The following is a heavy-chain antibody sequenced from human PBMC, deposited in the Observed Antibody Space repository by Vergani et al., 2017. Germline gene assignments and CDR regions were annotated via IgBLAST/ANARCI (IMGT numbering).Heavy chain of an antibody. J-gene: IGHJ5*02. V-gene: IGHV4-30-4*08. CDR3: AREDYYDSQGWFDP. D-gene: IGHD3-22*01. Sequence: QVQLQESGPGLVKPSQTLSLTCTVSGGSISSGDYYWSWIRQPPGKGLGWVGYIHYSGSTYSHPSLKSRVTISIDTAKNQFSLKLSSVTAADTAVYYCAREDYYDSQGWFDPWGQGTLVTVSS. CDR2: IHYSGST. CDR1: GGSISSGDYY.